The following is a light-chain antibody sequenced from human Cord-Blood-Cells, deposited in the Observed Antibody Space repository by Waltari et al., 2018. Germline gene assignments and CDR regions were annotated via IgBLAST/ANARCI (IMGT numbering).Light chain of an antibody. CDR1: QSISSW. V-gene: IGKV1-5*01. CDR2: DAS. J-gene: IGKJ1*01. CDR3: QHYNSYWT. Sequence: DIQMTQSPSTLSASVGDRVTITCRASQSISSWLAWYQQKPGKAPKLLIYDASSLESGVPSRFSGSRSVTEFTLTISSLQPDDFATYYCQHYNSYWTFGQGTKVEIK.